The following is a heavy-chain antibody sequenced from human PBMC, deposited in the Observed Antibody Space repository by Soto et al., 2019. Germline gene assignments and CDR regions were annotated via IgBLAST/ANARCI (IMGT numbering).Heavy chain of an antibody. CDR3: ATHDSSGYRTGAYFDY. Sequence: VKVSCKASGGTFSSYAISWVRQAPGQGLEWMGGIIPIFGTANYAQKFQGRVTITADKSTSTAYMELSSLRSEDTAVYYCATHDSSGYRTGAYFDYWGQGTLVTVSS. CDR2: IIPIFGTA. V-gene: IGHV1-69*13. CDR1: GGTFSSYA. J-gene: IGHJ4*02. D-gene: IGHD3-22*01.